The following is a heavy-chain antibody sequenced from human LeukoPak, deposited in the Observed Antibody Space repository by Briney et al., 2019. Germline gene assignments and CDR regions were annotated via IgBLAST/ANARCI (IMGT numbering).Heavy chain of an antibody. CDR3: ASGEYSGYDSPFDY. V-gene: IGHV1-69*13. CDR2: IIPIFGTA. J-gene: IGHJ4*02. CDR1: GGTFSSYA. D-gene: IGHD5-12*01. Sequence: ASVKVSCKASGGTFSSYAISWVRQAPGQGLEWMGGIIPIFGTANYAQKFQGRVTIIADESTSTAYMELSSLRSEDTAVYYCASGEYSGYDSPFDYWGQGTLVTVSS.